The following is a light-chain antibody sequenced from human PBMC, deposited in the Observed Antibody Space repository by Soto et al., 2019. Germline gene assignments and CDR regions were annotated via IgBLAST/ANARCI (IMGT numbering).Light chain of an antibody. CDR2: DAS. CDR1: QSISSW. V-gene: IGKV1-5*01. CDR3: QQYNSYWT. Sequence: DIQMTQSPSTLSASVGDRVTITCRASQSISSWLAWYQQKPGKAPKLLIYDASSLESGVPSRFSGSGSGTEFALTISNLQPDDFATYYCQQYNSYWTLGQGKKVEI. J-gene: IGKJ1*01.